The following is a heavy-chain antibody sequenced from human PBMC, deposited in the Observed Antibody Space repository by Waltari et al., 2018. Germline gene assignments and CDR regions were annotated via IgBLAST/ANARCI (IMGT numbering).Heavy chain of an antibody. CDR2: ISSSRSYI. CDR1: GFTFSSYS. J-gene: IGHJ4*02. CDR3: ARDLAVAGIGADY. V-gene: IGHV3-21*01. D-gene: IGHD6-19*01. Sequence: EVQLVESGGGLVKPGGSLRLSCAASGFTFSSYSMNWVRQAPGKGLEWVSSISSSRSYIYYADSVKGRFTISRDNAKDSLYLQMNSLRAEDTAVYYCARDLAVAGIGADYWGQGTLVTVSS.